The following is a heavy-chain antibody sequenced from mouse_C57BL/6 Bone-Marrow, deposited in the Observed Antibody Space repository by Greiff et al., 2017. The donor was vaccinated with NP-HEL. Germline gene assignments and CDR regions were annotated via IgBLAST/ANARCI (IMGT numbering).Heavy chain of an antibody. Sequence: QVQLQQPGAELVKPGASVKMSCKASGYTFTSYWITWVKQRPGQGLEWIGDIYPGSGSTNYNEKFKSKATLTVDTSSSTAYMQLSSLTSEDSAVYYCERGGDIYYGNGFAYWGQGTLVTVSA. CDR1: GYTFTSYW. V-gene: IGHV1-55*01. D-gene: IGHD2-1*01. J-gene: IGHJ3*01. CDR2: IYPGSGST. CDR3: ERGGDIYYGNGFAY.